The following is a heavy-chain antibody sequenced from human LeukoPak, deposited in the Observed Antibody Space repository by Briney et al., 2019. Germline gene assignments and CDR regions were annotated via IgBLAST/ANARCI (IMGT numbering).Heavy chain of an antibody. J-gene: IGHJ5*02. CDR1: GYTFTGYY. D-gene: IGHD2-2*01. Sequence: AAVKVSCKASGYTFTGYYMHWVRQAPGQGLKWMGWINPNSGGTNYAQKFQGWVTMTRDTSISTAYMELSRLRSDDTAVYYCALASLGYCSSTSCPGGWFDPWGQGTLVTVSS. CDR3: ALASLGYCSSTSCPGGWFDP. V-gene: IGHV1-2*04. CDR2: INPNSGGT.